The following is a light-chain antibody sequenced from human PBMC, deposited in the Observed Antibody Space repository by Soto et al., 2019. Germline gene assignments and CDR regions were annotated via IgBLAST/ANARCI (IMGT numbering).Light chain of an antibody. Sequence: EIMIAQSPATLSVSPGERATLSCRASQSVTSNLAWFQQRPGQAPRLLIHGASTRATGIPARLSGSGSGTDFTLTISRLEPEDFAVYYCQQYASSPTFGQGTKVDIK. J-gene: IGKJ1*01. V-gene: IGKV3-15*01. CDR2: GAS. CDR1: QSVTSN. CDR3: QQYASSPT.